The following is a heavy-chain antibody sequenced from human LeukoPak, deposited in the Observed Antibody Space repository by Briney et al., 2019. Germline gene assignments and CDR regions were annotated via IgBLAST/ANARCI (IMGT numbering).Heavy chain of an antibody. CDR2: INAYNGNT. D-gene: IGHD1-26*01. CDR1: GYTFTYYV. CDR3: ARGEKPYDY. Sequence: ASVKVSCKTSGYTFTYYVISWVRQAPGQGLEWMGWINAYNGNTNDAQKFQGRVTMTTDTSTSTAYMELRSLRSDDAAVYYCARGEKPYDYWGQGTLVSVSS. V-gene: IGHV1-18*01. J-gene: IGHJ4*02.